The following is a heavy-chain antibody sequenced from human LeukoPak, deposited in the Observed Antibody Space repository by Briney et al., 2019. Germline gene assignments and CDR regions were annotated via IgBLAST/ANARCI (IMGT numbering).Heavy chain of an antibody. V-gene: IGHV3-23*01. CDR1: GFTFSSYA. Sequence: GGSLRLSCAASGFTFSSYAMSWVRQAPGKGLKWVSAISGSGGSTYYADSVKGRFTISRDNSKNTLYLQMNSLRAEDTAVYYCAKGRSQIDGVYYYGMDVWGQGTTVTVSS. CDR3: AKGRSQIDGVYYYGMDV. CDR2: ISGSGGST. D-gene: IGHD2-21*01. J-gene: IGHJ6*02.